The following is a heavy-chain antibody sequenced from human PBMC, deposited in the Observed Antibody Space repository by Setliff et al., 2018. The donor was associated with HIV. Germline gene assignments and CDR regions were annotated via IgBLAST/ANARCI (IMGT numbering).Heavy chain of an antibody. CDR2: IFTSGTT. J-gene: IGHJ6*03. Sequence: SETLSLTCTVSDGSISNYYWNWIRQPAGKGLEWIGRIFTSGTTNYNPSLRSRVTVSVDTSKNQFSLRLSSVTAADTAVYYCAREGFYNSYYYYMDVWGIGTTVTVSS. V-gene: IGHV4-4*07. CDR3: AREGFYNSYYYYMDV. CDR1: DGSISNYY. D-gene: IGHD2-2*02.